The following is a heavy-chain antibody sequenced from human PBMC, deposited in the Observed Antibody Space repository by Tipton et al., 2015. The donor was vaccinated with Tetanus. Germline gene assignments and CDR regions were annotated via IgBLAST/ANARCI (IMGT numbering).Heavy chain of an antibody. CDR2: IWYDVSNK. Sequence: SGFTFSSYGMHWVRQAPGKGLEWVAVIWYDVSNKYYADSVKGRFTISRDNSKNTLYLQMNSLRAEDTAVYYCAKDGSPAYCGGDCYSENWFDPWGQGTLVTVSS. CDR3: AKDGSPAYCGGDCYSENWFDP. CDR1: GFTFSSYG. J-gene: IGHJ5*02. V-gene: IGHV3-33*06. D-gene: IGHD2-21*02.